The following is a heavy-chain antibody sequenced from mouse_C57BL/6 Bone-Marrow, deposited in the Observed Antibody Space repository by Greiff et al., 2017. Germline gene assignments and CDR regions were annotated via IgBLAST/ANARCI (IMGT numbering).Heavy chain of an antibody. CDR2: IDPEDGET. CDR1: GFNIKDYY. D-gene: IGHD1-1*01. Sequence: VQLKQSGAELVKPGASVKLSCTASGFNIKDYYMHWVKQRTEQGLEWIGRIDPEDGETKYAPKFQGKATLTADTSSNTAYLQLSSLTAEDTAVCYCARGYGSSPFAYWGQGTLVTVSA. J-gene: IGHJ3*01. V-gene: IGHV14-2*01. CDR3: ARGYGSSPFAY.